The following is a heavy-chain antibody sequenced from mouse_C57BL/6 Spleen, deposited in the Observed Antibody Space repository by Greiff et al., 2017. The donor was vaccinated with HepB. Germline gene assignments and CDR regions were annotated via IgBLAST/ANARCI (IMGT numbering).Heavy chain of an antibody. CDR3: ARKGYYGSPYAMDY. Sequence: VNVVESGPGLVQPSQSLSITCTVSGFSLTSYGVHWVRQSPGKGLEWLGVIWSGGSTDYNAAFISRLSISKDNSKSQVFFKMNSLQADDTAIYYCARKGYYGSPYAMDYWGQGTSVTVSS. CDR1: GFSLTSYG. D-gene: IGHD1-1*01. CDR2: IWSGGST. J-gene: IGHJ4*01. V-gene: IGHV2-2*01.